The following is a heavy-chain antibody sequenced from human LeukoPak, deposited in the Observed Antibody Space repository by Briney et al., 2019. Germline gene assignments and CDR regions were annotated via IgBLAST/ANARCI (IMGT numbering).Heavy chain of an antibody. Sequence: GGSLRLSCAASGFTFSSYEMNWVRQAPGKGLEWLSYISSSDNTIYEADSVKGRFTISRDNSRNTLYLQMNSLRAEDTAVYYCARSGLSRFGFWGQGTLVTVSS. CDR3: ARSGLSRFGF. D-gene: IGHD2/OR15-2a*01. CDR2: ISSSDNTI. V-gene: IGHV3-48*03. CDR1: GFTFSSYE. J-gene: IGHJ4*02.